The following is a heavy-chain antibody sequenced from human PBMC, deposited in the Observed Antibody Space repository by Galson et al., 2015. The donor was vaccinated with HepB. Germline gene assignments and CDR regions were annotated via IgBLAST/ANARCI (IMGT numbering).Heavy chain of an antibody. CDR1: GFTFRSYG. Sequence: SLRLSCAASGFTFRSYGMHWVRQAPSKGLEWVAVILYDGSDKDSADSVKGRFTISRDNSKNTLYLQMNSLRAEDTAVYYCARDSGYISGWYAGRGGFDYWGQGTRVTVSS. J-gene: IGHJ4*02. CDR3: ARDSGYISGWYAGRGGFDY. V-gene: IGHV3-30*03. D-gene: IGHD6-19*01. CDR2: ILYDGSDK.